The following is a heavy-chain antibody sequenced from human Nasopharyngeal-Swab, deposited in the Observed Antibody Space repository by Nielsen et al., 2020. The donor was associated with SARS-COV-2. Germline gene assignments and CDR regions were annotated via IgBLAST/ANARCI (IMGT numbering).Heavy chain of an antibody. J-gene: IGHJ5*01. CDR3: ARGVPLYSSSWFGS. Sequence: SETLSLTCAVSGGSISSSNWWSLVRQPPGKGLEWIGEINHSGSTKSNPSLKSRVTISVDTSKNRFSLKLSSVTAADTAVYYCARGVPLYSSSWFGSWGQGTLVTVSS. CDR2: INHSGST. V-gene: IGHV4-4*02. CDR1: GGSISSSNW. D-gene: IGHD6-13*01.